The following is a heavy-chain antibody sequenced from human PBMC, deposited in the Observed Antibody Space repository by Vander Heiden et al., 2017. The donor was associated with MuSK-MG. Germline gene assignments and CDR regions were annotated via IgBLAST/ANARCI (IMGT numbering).Heavy chain of an antibody. J-gene: IGHJ4*02. CDR1: RFTFSAYY. D-gene: IGHD6-13*01. CDR3: AALGSSWYYVEY. V-gene: IGHV3-11*04. Sequence: QVYLVESGGAVVKPGGSLRLSCAASRFTFSAYYMTWIRQAPGKGLEWVGHISSSGSTTYYTDSLKGRFIISRDNAEKSVFLQMNSLRPEDTAVYYCAALGSSWYYVEYWGQGTLVTVSS. CDR2: ISSSGSTT.